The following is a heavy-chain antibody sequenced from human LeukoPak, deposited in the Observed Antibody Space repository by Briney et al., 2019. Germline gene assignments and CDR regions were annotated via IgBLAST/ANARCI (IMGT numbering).Heavy chain of an antibody. CDR1: GGSLSDHN. V-gene: IGHV4-34*01. Sequence: SETLYLTCGVYGGSLSDHNWDWIRQPPGKGLEWIGEINESGGTNYNPSLKSRVTISVDTSKNQFSLKLSSVTAADTAVYYCARNYGSGSYSSFDYWGQGTLVTVSS. J-gene: IGHJ4*02. D-gene: IGHD3-10*01. CDR2: INESGGT. CDR3: ARNYGSGSYSSFDY.